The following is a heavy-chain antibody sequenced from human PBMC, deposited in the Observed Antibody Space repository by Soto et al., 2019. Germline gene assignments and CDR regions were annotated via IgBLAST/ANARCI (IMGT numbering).Heavy chain of an antibody. CDR3: AKDRAVTTTNQFDY. CDR1: GFTFSDYA. CDR2: ISGSGDST. V-gene: IGHV3-23*01. Sequence: EMQLSESGGGLIQPGGSLRRSCAASGFTFSDYAMGWVRQAPGEGLEWVSGISGSGDSTYYADSVKGRFAISRDNSKNTLFLHMNSLRAEDTALYYCAKDRAVTTTNQFDYWGQGTLVTVSS. D-gene: IGHD5-12*01. J-gene: IGHJ4*02.